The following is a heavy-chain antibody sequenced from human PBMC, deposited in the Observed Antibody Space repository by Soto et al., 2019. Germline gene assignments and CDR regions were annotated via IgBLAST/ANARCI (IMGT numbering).Heavy chain of an antibody. CDR2: VYHTGRT. Sequence: QVQLQESGPGLVKPSETLSLTCTVSGGSLKSGSYSWSWIRQPPGKGLEWIGYVYHTGRTSYNPSLKSRVSISMDTSKNQSSLNLDSVTAADTAVYFCARDFAYFDSWGQGTLVTVSS. D-gene: IGHD3-3*01. CDR1: GGSLKSGSYS. CDR3: ARDFAYFDS. J-gene: IGHJ4*02. V-gene: IGHV4-61*01.